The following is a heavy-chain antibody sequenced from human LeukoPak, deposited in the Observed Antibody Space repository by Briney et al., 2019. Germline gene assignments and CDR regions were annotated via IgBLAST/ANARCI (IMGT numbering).Heavy chain of an antibody. CDR3: ARDIVRDSGYDFFY. J-gene: IGHJ4*02. D-gene: IGHD5-12*01. CDR2: INAGNGNT. CDR1: GYTFTSYA. V-gene: IGHV1-3*01. Sequence: ASVKVPCKASGYTFTSYAMHWVRQAPGQRLEWMGWINAGNGNTKYSQKFQGRVTITRDTSASTAYMELSSLRSEDTAVYYCARDIVRDSGYDFFYWGQGTLVTVSS.